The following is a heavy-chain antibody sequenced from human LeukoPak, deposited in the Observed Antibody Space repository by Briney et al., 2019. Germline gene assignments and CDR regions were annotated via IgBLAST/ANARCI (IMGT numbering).Heavy chain of an antibody. CDR3: ARGSGSYFDY. CDR1: GYTFTSFD. J-gene: IGHJ4*02. D-gene: IGHD1-26*01. CDR2: MNPNSGNT. V-gene: IGHV1-8*01. Sequence: ASVKVSCKASGYTFTSFDINWVRQATGQGLEWMGWMNPNSGNTGYAQKFQGRVTMTRNTSITTAYMELSSLRSDDTAVYFCARGSGSYFDYWGQGALVTVSP.